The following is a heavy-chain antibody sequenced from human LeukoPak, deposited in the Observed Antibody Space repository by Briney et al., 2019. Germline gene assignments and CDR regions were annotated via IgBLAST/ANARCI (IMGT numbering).Heavy chain of an antibody. J-gene: IGHJ4*02. CDR1: GFTFSSYW. D-gene: IGHD3/OR15-3a*01. CDR3: ARGGGLDV. Sequence: VGSLRLSCAASGFTFSSYWMNWARQAPGKGLEWVASINHNGNVNYYVDSVKGRFTISRDNAKNSLYLQMSNLRAEDTAVYFCARGGGLDVWGQGTLVTVSS. CDR2: INHNGNVN. V-gene: IGHV3-7*03.